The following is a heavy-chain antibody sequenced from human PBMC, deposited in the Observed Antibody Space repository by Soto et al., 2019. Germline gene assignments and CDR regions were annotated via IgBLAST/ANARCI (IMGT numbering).Heavy chain of an antibody. CDR2: INHSGST. CDR1: GGSISSYY. CDR3: ARDKITGLCDY. V-gene: IGHV4-34*01. J-gene: IGHJ4*02. D-gene: IGHD2-8*02. Sequence: SETLSLTCTVPGGSISSYYWSWIRQPPGTGLEWIGEINHSGSTNYNPSLKSRVTISVDTSKNQFSLKLTSVTAADTAVYYCARDKITGLCDYWGQGTLVTVSS.